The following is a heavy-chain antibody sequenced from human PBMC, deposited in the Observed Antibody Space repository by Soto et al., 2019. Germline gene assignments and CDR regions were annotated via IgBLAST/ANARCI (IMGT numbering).Heavy chain of an antibody. J-gene: IGHJ4*02. CDR3: ARGPVGGYDYYDSSGYYDY. CDR2: IYTSGST. D-gene: IGHD3-22*01. Sequence: SETLSLTCTVSGGSISSYYWRWIRQPAGKGLEWIGRIYTSGSTNYNPSLKSRVTMSVDTSKNQFSLKLSSVTAADTAVYYCARGPVGGYDYYDSSGYYDYWGQGTLVTVSS. V-gene: IGHV4-4*07. CDR1: GGSISSYY.